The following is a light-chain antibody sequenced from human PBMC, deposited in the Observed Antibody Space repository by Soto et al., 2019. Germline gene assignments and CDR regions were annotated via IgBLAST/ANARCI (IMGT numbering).Light chain of an antibody. Sequence: DNVLSRGPGRLSLDRGGVATRSSGDSQSVSSRYLAWYQQKPGQAPRLLIYGASTRATGIPDRFSGSGSGTNFTLTFSSLEPEDFAVFYCQQYGNTPWTFGQGTKVDIK. CDR3: QQYGNTPWT. V-gene: IGKV3-20*01. J-gene: IGKJ1*01. CDR1: QSVSSRY. CDR2: GAS.